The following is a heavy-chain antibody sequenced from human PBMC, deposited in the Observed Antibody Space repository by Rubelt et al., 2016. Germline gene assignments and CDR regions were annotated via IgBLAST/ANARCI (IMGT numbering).Heavy chain of an antibody. D-gene: IGHD6-19*01. V-gene: IGHV3-30*02. J-gene: IGHJ4*02. CDR3: APPISGYSSGWYVY. Sequence: GGGVAQPGGSLRLSCAASGFTFSSYGMHWVRQAPGKGLEWVAFIRNDGSNEYYADSVKGRFTISRDNSKNTLYLKRNSMRVEDTAVYYCAPPISGYSSGWYVYWGQGTLVTVSS. CDR2: IRNDGSNE. CDR1: GFTFSSYG.